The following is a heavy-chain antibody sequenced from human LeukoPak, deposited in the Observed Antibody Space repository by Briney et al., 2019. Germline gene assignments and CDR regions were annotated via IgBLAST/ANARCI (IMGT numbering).Heavy chain of an antibody. CDR2: IKQDGSEV. CDR1: GFTFSSHW. J-gene: IGHJ6*02. Sequence: GGSLRLSRVGSGFTFSSHWMSWVRQAPGKGLEWVANIKQDGSEVDYVDSVKGRFTISRDNAKNSLFLQMNSLRAEDTAVYYCARGGVAGGMDVWGQGTTVTVSS. D-gene: IGHD6-19*01. V-gene: IGHV3-7*02. CDR3: ARGGVAGGMDV.